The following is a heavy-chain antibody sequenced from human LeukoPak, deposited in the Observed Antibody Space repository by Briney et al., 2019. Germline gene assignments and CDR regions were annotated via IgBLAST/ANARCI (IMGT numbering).Heavy chain of an antibody. D-gene: IGHD1-26*01. CDR3: ATSLGSSGTYYFDY. CDR2: FDPEDGET. Sequence: ASVTVSCKVSGYTLTELSMHWVRQAPGKGLEWMGGFDPEDGETIYAQKFQGRVTMTEDTSTDTAYMELSSLRSEDTAVYYCATSLGSSGTYYFDYWGQGTLATVSS. V-gene: IGHV1-24*01. J-gene: IGHJ4*02. CDR1: GYTLTELS.